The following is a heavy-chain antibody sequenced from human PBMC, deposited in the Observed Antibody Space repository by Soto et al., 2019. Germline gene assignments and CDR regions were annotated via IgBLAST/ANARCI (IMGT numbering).Heavy chain of an antibody. D-gene: IGHD3-3*01. CDR1: GFTFSSYS. CDR2: ISSSSSTI. V-gene: IGHV3-48*01. J-gene: IGHJ6*03. Sequence: EVQLVESGGGLVQPGGSLRLSCAASGFTFSSYSMNWVRQAPGKGLEWVSYISSSSSTIYYADSVKGRFTISRDNAKNSLYLQMNSLRAEDTAVYYCARVASPFWSGYYDYSYYYMDVWGKGTTVTVSS. CDR3: ARVASPFWSGYYDYSYYYMDV.